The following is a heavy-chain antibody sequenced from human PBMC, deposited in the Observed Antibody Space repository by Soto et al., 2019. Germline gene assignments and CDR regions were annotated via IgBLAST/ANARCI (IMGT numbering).Heavy chain of an antibody. CDR3: VRDSSGSIFDY. Sequence: EVQLVDSGGGLVQPGRSLRLSCAASGFTFSSYEMNWVRQAPGKGLEWVSYISRSGSPTYYAASVRGRFTISRDNARNTLHLQMRSLSADDTAVYYCVRDSSGSIFDYWGQGILVTVSS. D-gene: IGHD3-10*01. J-gene: IGHJ4*02. V-gene: IGHV3-48*03. CDR1: GFTFSSYE. CDR2: ISRSGSPT.